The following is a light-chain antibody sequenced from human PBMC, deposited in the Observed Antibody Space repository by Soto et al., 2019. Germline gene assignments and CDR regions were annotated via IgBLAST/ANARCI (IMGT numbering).Light chain of an antibody. V-gene: IGKV3-20*01. CDR2: GAS. CDR3: QQYGGSTRT. J-gene: IGKJ1*01. CDR1: QTVRNNY. Sequence: EIVLTQSPGTLSLSPGERATLSCRASQTVRNNYLAWYQQKPGQAPRLLIYGASSRATGVPDRITGSGSGTDFTLSISRLEPEDFAVYYCQQYGGSTRTFGQGTKVDIK.